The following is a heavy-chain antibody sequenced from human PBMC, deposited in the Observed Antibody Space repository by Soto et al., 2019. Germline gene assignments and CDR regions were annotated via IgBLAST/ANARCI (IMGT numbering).Heavy chain of an antibody. J-gene: IGHJ6*02. Sequence: PSETLSLTCTVSGGSFSPNYCCWIRHTPGKGLEWCGYIYYSGSTCYNPSLKSRVTISVDTSKNQSSLKLSSVTAADTAVYYCARDLRFRGFYGMDVWGQGTTVTVSS. V-gene: IGHV4-59*06. CDR2: IYYSGST. CDR1: GGSFSPNY. CDR3: ARDLRFRGFYGMDV. D-gene: IGHD3-10*01.